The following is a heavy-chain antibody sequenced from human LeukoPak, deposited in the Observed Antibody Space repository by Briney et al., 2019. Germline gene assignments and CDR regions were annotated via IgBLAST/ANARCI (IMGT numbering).Heavy chain of an antibody. CDR3: ARDGSVRTRWFDP. J-gene: IGHJ5*02. CDR1: GYTFTSYY. D-gene: IGHD1-26*01. CDR2: MNPSGGST. Sequence: GASVKVSCKAAGYTFTSYYMDWVRQAAGQGLEGMGMMNPSGGSTSYAQKFQGRVTITTDTSTSTVYMELSSLRSEHTAVYYCARDGSVRTRWFDPWGQGTLVTVSS. V-gene: IGHV1-46*01.